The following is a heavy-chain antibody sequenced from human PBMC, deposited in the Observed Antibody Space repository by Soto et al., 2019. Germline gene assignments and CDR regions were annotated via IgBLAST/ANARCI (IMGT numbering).Heavy chain of an antibody. CDR1: GGTFSSYA. Sequence: QVQLLQSGAEVKKPGSSVKVSCKASGGTFSSYAISWVRQAPGQGLEWMGGIIPIFGTANYAQKFQDRVTITADAFTSTAYMELSSLRSEDTAVYYCARVVGVNVGIAVRYNYYAMDVLGQGTTVTVSS. D-gene: IGHD6-19*01. CDR2: IIPIFGTA. V-gene: IGHV1-69*01. J-gene: IGHJ6*02. CDR3: ARVVGVNVGIAVRYNYYAMDV.